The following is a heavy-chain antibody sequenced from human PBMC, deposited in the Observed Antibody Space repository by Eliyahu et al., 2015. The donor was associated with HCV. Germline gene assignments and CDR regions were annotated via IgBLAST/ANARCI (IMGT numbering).Heavy chain of an antibody. D-gene: IGHD4-11*01. CDR3: AREFYRRGHFDY. CDR2: VIPLSGVP. V-gene: IGHV1-69*04. J-gene: IGHJ4*02. CDR1: GGTFTNYL. Sequence: QVQLVQSGAEVKKPGSSVKVSCKASGGTFTNYLISWVRQAPGQGLEWMGRVIPLSGVPNYTQKFQDRVTITADRSSSTAYMELSSLRSEDTAVYYCAREFYRRGHFDYWGQGTLVTVSS.